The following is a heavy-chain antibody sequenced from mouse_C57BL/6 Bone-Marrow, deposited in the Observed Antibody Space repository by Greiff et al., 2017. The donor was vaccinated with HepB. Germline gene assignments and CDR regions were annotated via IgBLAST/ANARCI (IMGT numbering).Heavy chain of an antibody. Sequence: QVQLQQSGAELVKPGASVKLSCKASGYTFTSYWMHWVKQRPGQGLEWIGMIHPNSGSTNYNEKFKSKATLTVDKSSSTAYMQLSSLTSEDSAVYYCARRRVLYGNYSYAMDYWGQGTSVTVSS. V-gene: IGHV1-64*01. J-gene: IGHJ4*01. CDR1: GYTFTSYW. CDR3: ARRRVLYGNYSYAMDY. CDR2: IHPNSGST. D-gene: IGHD2-1*01.